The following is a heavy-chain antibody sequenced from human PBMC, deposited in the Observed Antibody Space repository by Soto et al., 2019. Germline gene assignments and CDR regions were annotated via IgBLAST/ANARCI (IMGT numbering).Heavy chain of an antibody. V-gene: IGHV3-23*01. CDR2: ISGSGGST. CDR1: GFTFSNYA. D-gene: IGHD2-8*01. CDR3: ARHVLVAPYYYYYMDV. J-gene: IGHJ6*03. Sequence: GGSLRLSCAASGFTFSNYAMSWVRQAPGRGLEWVSTISGSGGSTYYADSVKGRFTISRDNSKNTLYLQMNSLRAEDTAVYYCARHVLVAPYYYYYMDVWGKGTTVTVSS.